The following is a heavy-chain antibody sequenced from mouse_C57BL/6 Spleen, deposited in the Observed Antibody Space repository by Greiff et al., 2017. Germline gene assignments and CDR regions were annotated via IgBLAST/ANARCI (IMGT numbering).Heavy chain of an antibody. CDR1: GFTFSNYW. CDR3: TEDGYYSAMDY. CDR2: IRLKSDNYAT. J-gene: IGHJ4*01. V-gene: IGHV6-3*01. D-gene: IGHD2-3*01. Sequence: EVKVEESGGGLVQPGGSMKLSCVASGFTFSNYWMNWVRQSPEKGLEWVAQIRLKSDNYATHYAESVKWRFTISRDDSKSSVYLQMNNLRAEDTGIYYCTEDGYYSAMDYWGQGTSVTVSS.